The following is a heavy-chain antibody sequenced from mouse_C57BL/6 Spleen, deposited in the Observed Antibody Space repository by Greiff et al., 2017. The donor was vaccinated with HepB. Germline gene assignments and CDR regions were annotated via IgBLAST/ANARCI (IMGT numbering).Heavy chain of an antibody. Sequence: VQLQQSGAELAKPGASVKLSCKASGYTFTSYWMHWVKQRPGQGLEWIGYINPSSGYTKYNQKFKDQATLTADKSSSTAYMQLSSLTYEDSAVYYCARDGGNYSNFDYWGQGTTLTVSS. V-gene: IGHV1-7*01. J-gene: IGHJ2*01. CDR2: INPSSGYT. D-gene: IGHD2-5*01. CDR1: GYTFTSYW. CDR3: ARDGGNYSNFDY.